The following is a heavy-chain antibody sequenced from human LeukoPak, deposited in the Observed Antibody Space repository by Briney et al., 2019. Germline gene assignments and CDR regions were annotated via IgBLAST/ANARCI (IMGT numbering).Heavy chain of an antibody. Sequence: GGSLRLSCAASGFTFSTYTINWVRQAPGKGLEWVSSISSSSIYIYYTDSVKGRFTISRDNARNSVYLQMNNPRAEDTAVYYCARVNGDYERGGAPDYWGQGTLVTVSS. CDR3: ARVNGDYERGGAPDY. V-gene: IGHV3-21*01. CDR1: GFTFSTYT. J-gene: IGHJ4*02. D-gene: IGHD4-17*01. CDR2: ISSSSIYI.